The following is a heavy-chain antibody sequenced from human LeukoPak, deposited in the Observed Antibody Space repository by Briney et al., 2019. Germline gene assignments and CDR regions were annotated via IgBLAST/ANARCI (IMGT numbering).Heavy chain of an antibody. CDR2: IPDHGSNK. J-gene: IGHJ4*02. V-gene: IGHV3-30*02. D-gene: IGHD1-1*01. CDR3: AKDELMDY. CDR1: GFTFSTYG. Sequence: GGSLRLSCAASGFTFSTYGMHWVCQAPGRGLEWVTFIPDHGSNKYYADSVKGRFTISRDNSKNTLYLQMNGLRPEDTAVYYCAKDELMDYWGQGTLVTVSS.